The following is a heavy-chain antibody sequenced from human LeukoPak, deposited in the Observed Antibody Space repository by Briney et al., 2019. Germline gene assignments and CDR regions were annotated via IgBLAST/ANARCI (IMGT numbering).Heavy chain of an antibody. CDR1: GGSISSSSYY. V-gene: IGHV4-39*07. CDR3: ARAATTVGTNWFDP. J-gene: IGHJ5*02. Sequence: SEALSLTCTVSGGSISSSSYYWGWIRQPPGKGLEWIGSIYYSGSTYYNPSLKSRVTISVDTSKNQFSLKLSSVTAADTAVYYCARAATTVGTNWFDPWGQGTLVTVSS. D-gene: IGHD4-23*01. CDR2: IYYSGST.